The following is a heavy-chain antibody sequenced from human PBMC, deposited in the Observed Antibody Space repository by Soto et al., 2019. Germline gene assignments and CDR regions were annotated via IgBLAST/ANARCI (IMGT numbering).Heavy chain of an antibody. V-gene: IGHV3-23*01. Sequence: PGGSLRLSCSASGFTFSNYDMVWVRQAPGKGLEWVSGISGGGGSTYYAASVKGRFTISRDNSKSTLYLQMNSLGAEDTAVYYCAKAGGYDILTGYRNRFDPWGQGTRVTVSS. J-gene: IGHJ5*02. CDR2: ISGGGGST. D-gene: IGHD3-9*01. CDR3: AKAGGYDILTGYRNRFDP. CDR1: GFTFSNYD.